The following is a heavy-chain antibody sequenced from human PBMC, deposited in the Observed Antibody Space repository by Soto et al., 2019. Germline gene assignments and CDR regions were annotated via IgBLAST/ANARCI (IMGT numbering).Heavy chain of an antibody. Sequence: EVQLVESGGGLIQPGGSLRLSCAASGFTVNVNYMTWVRQAPGKGLEWVSFIYTDGRTFYADSVKGRFTISRDDSENTVYLQMYSLRVEDTAVYYCARDPAVTTDYGLDVWGQGTTVTVSS. CDR3: ARDPAVTTDYGLDV. D-gene: IGHD4-17*01. J-gene: IGHJ6*02. CDR1: GFTVNVNY. CDR2: IYTDGRT. V-gene: IGHV3-53*01.